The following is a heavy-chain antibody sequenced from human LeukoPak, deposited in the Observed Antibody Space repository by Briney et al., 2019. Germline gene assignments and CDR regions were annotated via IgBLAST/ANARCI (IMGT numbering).Heavy chain of an antibody. V-gene: IGHV4-39*01. CDR3: ATYSPYIHNTVDY. CDR2: IYYSGST. J-gene: IGHJ4*02. CDR1: GGSISSGSYY. Sequence: PSETLSLTCTVSGGSISSGSYYWGWIRQPPGKGLEWIGSIYYSGSTYYNPSLKSRVTISVDTSKNQFSLKLSSVTAADTAVYYCATYSPYIHNTVDYWGQGTLVTVSS. D-gene: IGHD2-15*01.